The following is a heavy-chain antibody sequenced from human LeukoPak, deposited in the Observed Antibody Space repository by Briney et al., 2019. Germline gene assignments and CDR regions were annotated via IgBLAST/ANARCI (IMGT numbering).Heavy chain of an antibody. CDR2: ISSSSSYI. D-gene: IGHD4-17*01. CDR1: RFTFSSYS. J-gene: IGHJ4*02. Sequence: GGSLRLSCAASRFTFSSYSMNWVRQAPGKGLEWVSSISSSSSYIYYADSVKGRFTISSDNAKNSLYLQMNSLRAEDTAVYYCARGDPYGDYGVPSDYWGQGTLVTVSS. V-gene: IGHV3-21*01. CDR3: ARGDPYGDYGVPSDY.